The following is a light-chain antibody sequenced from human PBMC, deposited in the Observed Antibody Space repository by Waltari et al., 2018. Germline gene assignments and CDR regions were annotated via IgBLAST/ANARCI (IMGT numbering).Light chain of an antibody. J-gene: IGLJ1*01. V-gene: IGLV1-40*01. CDR1: SSNIGAGYD. Sequence: QSVLTQPPSVSGAPGQRVTISCTGSSSNIGAGYDVHWYQQLPGTAPKLLIYANSNRPSGVPDRFSGSKSGTSASLAITGLQAEDEADYYCQSYDGSLSGSRVVGTGTEVTVL. CDR3: QSYDGSLSGSRV. CDR2: ANS.